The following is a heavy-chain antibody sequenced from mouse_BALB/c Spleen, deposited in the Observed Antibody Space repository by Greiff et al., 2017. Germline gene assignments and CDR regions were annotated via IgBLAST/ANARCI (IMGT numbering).Heavy chain of an antibody. Sequence: EVKLMESGGDLVKPGGSLKLSCAASGFTFSSYGMSWVRQTPDKRLEWVATISSGGSYTYYPDSVKGRFTISRDNAKNTLYLQMSSLTSEDTAVYYCARRRIGPYDYDGVAYWGQGTLVTVSA. D-gene: IGHD2-4*01. J-gene: IGHJ3*01. CDR1: GFTFSSYG. CDR2: ISSGGSYT. CDR3: ARRRIGPYDYDGVAY. V-gene: IGHV5-6*01.